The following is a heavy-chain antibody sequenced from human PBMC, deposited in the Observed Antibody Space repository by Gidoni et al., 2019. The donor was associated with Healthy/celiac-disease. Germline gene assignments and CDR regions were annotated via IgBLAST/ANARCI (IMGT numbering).Heavy chain of an antibody. Sequence: QVQLVPSWAAVKKPGSSVKVSCKASGGTFSSYAISWVRQAPGQGLVWMGRIIPIRGIANYAQKFQGRVTITADKATSTAYMERSSLRSEDTAVYYCARALFGDGRDVWGQGTTVTVSS. V-gene: IGHV1-69*04. J-gene: IGHJ6*02. CDR3: ARALFGDGRDV. CDR2: IIPIRGIA. CDR1: GGTFSSYA. D-gene: IGHD3-10*01.